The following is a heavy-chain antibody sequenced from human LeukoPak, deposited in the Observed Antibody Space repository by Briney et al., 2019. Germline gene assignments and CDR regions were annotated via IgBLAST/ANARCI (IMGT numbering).Heavy chain of an antibody. CDR2: IKQDGSEK. D-gene: IGHD1-26*01. V-gene: IGHV3-7*01. CDR3: ARDKVVGPSNFDY. J-gene: IGHJ4*02. Sequence: GGSLRLSCAASGFTFDDYDMSWVRQAPGKGLEWVANIKQDGSEKYYVDSVKGRFTISRDNAKNSLYLQMNSLRAEDTAVYYCARDKVVGPSNFDYWGQGTLVTVSS. CDR1: GFTFDDYD.